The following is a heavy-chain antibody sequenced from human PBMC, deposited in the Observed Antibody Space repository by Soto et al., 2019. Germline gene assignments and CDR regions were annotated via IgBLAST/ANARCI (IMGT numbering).Heavy chain of an antibody. J-gene: IGHJ4*02. Sequence: QVQLVQSGAEVMKPGASVKVSCKASGYTFTSYAMHWVRQAPGQRLEWMGWINAGNGNTKYSQKFQGRVTITRDTSASTAYMEVSSLRSEDTAVYYCARGASPLIDYWGQGTLVTVSS. V-gene: IGHV1-3*01. CDR1: GYTFTSYA. D-gene: IGHD1-26*01. CDR2: INAGNGNT. CDR3: ARGASPLIDY.